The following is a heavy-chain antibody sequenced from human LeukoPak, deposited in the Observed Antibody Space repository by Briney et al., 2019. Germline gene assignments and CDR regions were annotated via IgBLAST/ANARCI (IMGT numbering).Heavy chain of an antibody. CDR1: GGSISSGGYY. D-gene: IGHD3-10*01. CDR3: ARWLAPTYGMDV. V-gene: IGHV4-30-4*01. J-gene: IGHJ6*02. CDR2: IYYSGST. Sequence: SETLSLTCTVSGGSISSGGYYWSWIRQPPGKGLEWIGYIYYSGSTYYNPSLKSRVTISVDTSKNQFSLKLSSLTAADTAVYYCARWLAPTYGMDVWGQGTTVTVSS.